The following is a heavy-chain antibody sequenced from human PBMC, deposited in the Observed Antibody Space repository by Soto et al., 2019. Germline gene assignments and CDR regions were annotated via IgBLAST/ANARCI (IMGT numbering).Heavy chain of an antibody. V-gene: IGHV3-23*01. J-gene: IGHJ3*02. CDR3: AKDRRDSGLLRASAFEI. D-gene: IGHD5-12*01. Sequence: PGGSLRLSCAASGFTFSSYAMSWVRQAPGKGLEWVSAISGSGGSTYYADSVKGRFTISRDNSKNTLYLQMNSLRAEDTAVYYCAKDRRDSGLLRASAFEIWGQGTMVTVS. CDR1: GFTFSSYA. CDR2: ISGSGGST.